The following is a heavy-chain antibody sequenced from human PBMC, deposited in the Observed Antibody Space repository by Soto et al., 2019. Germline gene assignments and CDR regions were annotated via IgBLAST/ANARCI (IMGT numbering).Heavy chain of an antibody. J-gene: IGHJ6*02. CDR2: INPNSGGT. V-gene: IGHV1-2*04. Sequence: ASVKVSCKASGYTFTGYYMHWVRQAPGQGLEGMGWINPNSGGTNYAQKFQGWVTMTRDTSISTAYMELSRLRSDDTAVYYCARARSGSYYYYGMDVWGQGTTVTVSS. D-gene: IGHD1-26*01. CDR3: ARARSGSYYYYGMDV. CDR1: GYTFTGYY.